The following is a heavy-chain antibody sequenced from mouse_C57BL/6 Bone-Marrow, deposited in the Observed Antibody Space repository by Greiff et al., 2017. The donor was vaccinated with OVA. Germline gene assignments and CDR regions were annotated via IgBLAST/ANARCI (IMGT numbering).Heavy chain of an antibody. V-gene: IGHV1-72*01. CDR1: GYTFTSYW. J-gene: IGHJ3*01. Sequence: QVQLKQPGAELVKPGASVKLSCKASGYTFTSYWMHWVKQRPGRGLEWIGRIDPNSGGTKYNEKFKSKATLTVDKPSITAYMQLSSLTSEDSAVYYCARKNYSNFWFAYWGQGTLVTVSA. D-gene: IGHD2-5*01. CDR2: IDPNSGGT. CDR3: ARKNYSNFWFAY.